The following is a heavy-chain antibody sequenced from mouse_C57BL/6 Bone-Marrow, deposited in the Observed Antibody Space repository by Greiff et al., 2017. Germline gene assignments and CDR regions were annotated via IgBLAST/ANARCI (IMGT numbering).Heavy chain of an antibody. CDR3: TTDYYGSSYLAWFAY. CDR1: GFNIKDYY. V-gene: IGHV14-1*01. D-gene: IGHD1-1*01. CDR2: IDPEDGDT. J-gene: IGHJ3*01. Sequence: EVQLQQSGAELVRPGASVKLSCTASGFNIKDYYMHWVKQRPEQGLEWIGRIDPEDGDTEYAPKFPGKATMTADTSSNTAYLQLSSLTSEDTAVYYCTTDYYGSSYLAWFAYWGQGTLGTVSA.